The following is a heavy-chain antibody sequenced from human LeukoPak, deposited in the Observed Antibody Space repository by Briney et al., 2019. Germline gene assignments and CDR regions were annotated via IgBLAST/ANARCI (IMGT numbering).Heavy chain of an antibody. CDR1: GFAFNTYA. V-gene: IGHV3-33*01. D-gene: IGHD3-10*01. J-gene: IGHJ4*02. Sequence: GGSLTLSCAATGFAFNTYAMYWVRQAPGQGLEWVALIWHDGRYKFYSNSVRGQFTISIDNSKNTVSIQMNNLRPEDTAVYYCARESFGSGSYPDFWGQGTLVTV. CDR2: IWHDGRYK. CDR3: ARESFGSGSYPDF.